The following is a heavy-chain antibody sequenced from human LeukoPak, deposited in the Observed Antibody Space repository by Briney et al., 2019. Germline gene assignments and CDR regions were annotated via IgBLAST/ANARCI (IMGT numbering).Heavy chain of an antibody. J-gene: IGHJ3*02. D-gene: IGHD1-14*01. V-gene: IGHV3-48*04. CDR1: GFTFSSYD. CDR2: ISGSGTTI. Sequence: PGGSLRLSCAASGFTFSSYDMHWVRQATGKGLEWISYISGSGTTIYYAASVKGRCTTSRDSAQNLVYLQMDSLRAEDTAVYYCANFKPPAPDALDIWGQGTWITVSS. CDR3: ANFKPPAPDALDI.